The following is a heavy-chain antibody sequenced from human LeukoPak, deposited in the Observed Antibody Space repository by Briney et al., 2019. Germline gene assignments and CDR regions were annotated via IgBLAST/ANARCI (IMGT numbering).Heavy chain of an antibody. CDR1: GGSFSGYY. J-gene: IGHJ6*02. D-gene: IGHD3-10*01. CDR3: ARTRFGGPASYYGMAV. Sequence: SETLSLTCAVYGGSFSGYYWSWIRQPPGKGLEWIGEINHSGSTNYNPSLKSRVTISVDTSKNQFSLKLSSVTAADTAVYYCARTRFGGPASYYGMAVWGQGTTVTVSS. CDR2: INHSGST. V-gene: IGHV4-34*01.